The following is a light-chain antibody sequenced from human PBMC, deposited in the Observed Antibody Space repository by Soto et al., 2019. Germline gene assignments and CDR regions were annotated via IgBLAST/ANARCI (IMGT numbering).Light chain of an antibody. Sequence: QPVLTQPRSVSGSPGQSVTISCTGTSSDVGGYNYVSWYQQHPGKAPKLILYDVTKRPSGVPDRFSGSKSGNTASLTISGLQAEDEADYHCCSYAGSYFFVFGTGTKLTVL. V-gene: IGLV2-11*01. CDR1: SSDVGGYNY. J-gene: IGLJ1*01. CDR3: CSYAGSYFFV. CDR2: DVT.